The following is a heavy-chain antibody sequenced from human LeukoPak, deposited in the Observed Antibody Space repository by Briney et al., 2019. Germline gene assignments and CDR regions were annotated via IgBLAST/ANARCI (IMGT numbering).Heavy chain of an antibody. Sequence: SVKVSCKASGGTFSSYAISWVRQAPGQGLEWMGGIIPIFGTANYAQKFQGSVTITADESTSTAYMELSSLRSEDTAVYYCASRRRGYSYGHFDYWGQGTLVTVSS. V-gene: IGHV1-69*13. CDR2: IIPIFGTA. CDR3: ASRRRGYSYGHFDY. D-gene: IGHD5-18*01. J-gene: IGHJ4*02. CDR1: GGTFSSYA.